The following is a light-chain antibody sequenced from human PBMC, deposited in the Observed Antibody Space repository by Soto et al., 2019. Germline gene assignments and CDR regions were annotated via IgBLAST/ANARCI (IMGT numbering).Light chain of an antibody. V-gene: IGKV1-39*01. CDR1: QSISSY. CDR3: QQSYSTPPGT. Sequence: DIQMTQSPSSLSASVGDRVTITCRASQSISSYLNWYQQKPGNAPKLLIYAASSLQSGVPSRFSGSGSGTDFTLTISSLQPEDFATYYCQQSYSTPPGTFGQGTKLEIK. CDR2: AAS. J-gene: IGKJ2*02.